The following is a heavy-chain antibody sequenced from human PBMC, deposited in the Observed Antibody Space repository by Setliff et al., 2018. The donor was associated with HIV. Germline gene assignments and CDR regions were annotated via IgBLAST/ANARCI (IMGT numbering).Heavy chain of an antibody. D-gene: IGHD3-22*01. CDR3: ARVRLYNSALDY. V-gene: IGHV3-66*02. J-gene: IGHJ4*02. CDR2: IYSDGST. Sequence: VGSLRLSCAASGFTVSSYYMAWVRQGPGKGLEWVSTIYSDGSTYHADSVKGRFTLSRDTSKNTLSLQMNTLRPEDTAVYFCARVRLYNSALDYWGQGTLVTVSS. CDR1: GFTVSSYY.